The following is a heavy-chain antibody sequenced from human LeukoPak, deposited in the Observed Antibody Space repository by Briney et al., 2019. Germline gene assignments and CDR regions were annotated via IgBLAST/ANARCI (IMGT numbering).Heavy chain of an antibody. CDR3: ARARDSSGYSVFFGY. D-gene: IGHD3-22*01. CDR2: INHSGST. J-gene: IGHJ4*02. Sequence: SETLSLTCAVYGGSFSGYYWSWIRQPPGKGLEWIGEINHSGSTNYNPSLKSRVTISVDTSKNQFSLKLSSVTAADTAVYYCARARDSSGYSVFFGYWGQGTLVTVSS. CDR1: GGSFSGYY. V-gene: IGHV4-34*01.